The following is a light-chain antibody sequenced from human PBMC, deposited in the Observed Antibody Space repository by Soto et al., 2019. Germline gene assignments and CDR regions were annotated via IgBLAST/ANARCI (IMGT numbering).Light chain of an antibody. V-gene: IGLV1-40*01. J-gene: IGLJ2*01. Sequence: QSVLTQPPSVSGAPGQRVTISCTGSSSNIGAGYDVHWYQQLPGTAPKLLIYGNSNRPSGVPDRFSGSKSGTSASLAITGLRAEDEADYYCQSYDGSLSGFVVFGGGTKLTVL. CDR1: SSNIGAGYD. CDR3: QSYDGSLSGFVV. CDR2: GNS.